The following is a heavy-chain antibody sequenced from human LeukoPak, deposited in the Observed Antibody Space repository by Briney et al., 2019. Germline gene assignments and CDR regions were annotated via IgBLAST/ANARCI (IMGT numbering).Heavy chain of an antibody. Sequence: GGPLRLSCAASGFTFSIYGMTWVRQAPGKGLEWVSTINSGGGTYYADSVKGRFTISRDNSKNTLDLQMNSLRAEDTAVYYCAKDHGDWGQGTLVTVSP. CDR1: GFTFSIYG. CDR3: AKDHGD. D-gene: IGHD3-3*01. J-gene: IGHJ4*02. V-gene: IGHV3-23*01. CDR2: INSGGGT.